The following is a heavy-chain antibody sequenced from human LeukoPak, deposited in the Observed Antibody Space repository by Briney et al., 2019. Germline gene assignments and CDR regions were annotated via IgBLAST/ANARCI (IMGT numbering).Heavy chain of an antibody. CDR2: IKQDGSEK. J-gene: IGHJ4*02. Sequence: GGSLRLSCAASGFSFNNYWMGYVRQAPGKGLEYVGNIKQDGSEKYYVDSLKGRFTISRDNAKNSLYLQMNRLRVEHTAVYYCVRDDRSDSGSYYDNYWGQGTLVTVSS. V-gene: IGHV3-7*01. CDR3: VRDDRSDSGSYYDNY. CDR1: GFSFNNYW. D-gene: IGHD3-10*01.